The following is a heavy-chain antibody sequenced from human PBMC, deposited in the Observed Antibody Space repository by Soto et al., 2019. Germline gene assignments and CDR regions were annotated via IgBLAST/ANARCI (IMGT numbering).Heavy chain of an antibody. CDR1: GGSVSSGSCY. Sequence: PSETLSLTCTVSGGSVSSGSCYWSWIRQPPGKGLEWIGYIYYSGSTNYNPSLKSRVTISVDTSKNQFSLKLSSVTAADTAVYYCARIRWLQYLGVDYWGQGTLVTVYS. CDR3: ARIRWLQYLGVDY. D-gene: IGHD5-12*01. CDR2: IYYSGST. V-gene: IGHV4-61*01. J-gene: IGHJ4*02.